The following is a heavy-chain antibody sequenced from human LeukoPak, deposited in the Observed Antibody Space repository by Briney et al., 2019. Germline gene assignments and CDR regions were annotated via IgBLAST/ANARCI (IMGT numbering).Heavy chain of an antibody. V-gene: IGHV3-23*01. CDR3: AKGDYSIIWFGPLDY. D-gene: IGHD4-11*01. CDR2: ISGSGDST. CDR1: GFTFSNYD. Sequence: AGGSLRLSCAGFGFTFSNYDMTWVRQAPGKGLEWVSAISGSGDSTYHADSVQGRFTSSRDNSKNKLYLQMSRLKAEDTAVYYCAKGDYSIIWFGPLDYWGQETLVSVSS. J-gene: IGHJ4*02.